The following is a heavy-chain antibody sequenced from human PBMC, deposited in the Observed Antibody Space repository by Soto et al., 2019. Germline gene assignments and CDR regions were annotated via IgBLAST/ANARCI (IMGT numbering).Heavy chain of an antibody. V-gene: IGHV5-51*01. J-gene: IGHJ6*02. CDR2: IYPNDADT. CDR1: GYSFTYYW. CDR3: ARVPSVVTPGNDYFGVDV. Sequence: EVRLAQSGGEVKKPGGSLKSSCKGSGYSFTYYWIAWVRQRPGKDLEWMGIIYPNDADTKYNPSFQGQVTISADKSISTAYLQWTSLKTSDTAMYYCARVPSVVTPGNDYFGVDVWGQGTTVIVSS. D-gene: IGHD2-2*01.